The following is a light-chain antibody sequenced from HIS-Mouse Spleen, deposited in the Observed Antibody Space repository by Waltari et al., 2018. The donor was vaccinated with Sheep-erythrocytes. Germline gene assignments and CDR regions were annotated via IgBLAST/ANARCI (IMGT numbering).Light chain of an antibody. CDR1: SSDVGGYKY. J-gene: IGLJ1*01. Sequence: QSALTQPASVSGSPGQSITISCTGTSSDVGGYKYVSWYQPHPGKAPKFMIYDVSNRPSGVSNRFSGSKSGNTASLTISGLQAEDEADYYCSSYTSSSTLYVFGTGTKVTVL. V-gene: IGLV2-14*03. CDR3: SSYTSSSTLYV. CDR2: DVS.